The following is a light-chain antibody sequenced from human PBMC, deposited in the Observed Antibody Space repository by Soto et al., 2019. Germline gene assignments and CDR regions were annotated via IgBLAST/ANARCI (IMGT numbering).Light chain of an antibody. V-gene: IGLV2-23*02. J-gene: IGLJ2*01. CDR3: CSYAGGNTFV. CDR1: TNDVATYSL. Sequence: QSVLTQPASVSGSPGQSITISCTGTTNDVATYSLVSWHQCHPGKAPRVIIYEVFKRPSGVSNRFSGSKSGNTASLTISGLQAEDEADYFCCSYAGGNTFVFGGGTKLTVL. CDR2: EVF.